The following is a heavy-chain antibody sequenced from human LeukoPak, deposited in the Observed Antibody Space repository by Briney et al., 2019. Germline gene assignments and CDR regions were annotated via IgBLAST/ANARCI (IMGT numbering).Heavy chain of an antibody. V-gene: IGHV3-11*04. D-gene: IGHD6-13*01. J-gene: IGHJ6*03. CDR1: GFTFSDYY. Sequence: GGSLRLSCAASGFTFSDYYMSWIRQAPGKGLEWVSYISSSGSTIYYADSVKGRFTISRDNAKNSLYLQMNSLRAEDTAVYYCARASYSSSWYFDYYYYYYMDVWGKGTTVTVSS. CDR2: ISSSGSTI. CDR3: ARASYSSSWYFDYYYYYYMDV.